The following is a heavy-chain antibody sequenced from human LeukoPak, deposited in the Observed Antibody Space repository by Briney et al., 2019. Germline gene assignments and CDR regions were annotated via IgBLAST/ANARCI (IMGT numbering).Heavy chain of an antibody. D-gene: IGHD6-19*01. V-gene: IGHV3-30*02. Sequence: PGGSLRLSCAASGFTFSSYGMHWVRQAPGKGLEWVACIRYDGSNKYYADSVKGRFTISRDNSKNTLYLQMNSLRAEDTAVYYCAKDSQYSSGWENWFDPWGQGTLVTVSS. CDR2: IRYDGSNK. CDR1: GFTFSSYG. CDR3: AKDSQYSSGWENWFDP. J-gene: IGHJ5*02.